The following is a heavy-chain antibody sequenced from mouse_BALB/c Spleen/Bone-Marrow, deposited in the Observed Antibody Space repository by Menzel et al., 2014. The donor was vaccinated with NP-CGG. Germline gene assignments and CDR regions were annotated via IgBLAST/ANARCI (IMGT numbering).Heavy chain of an antibody. CDR3: ARGDGYYARFAY. CDR1: GYTFTDYN. Sequence: EVKLMESGPELVKPGASVKIPCRASGYTFTDYNMDWVKQSHGKSLEWIGDINPNNGGTIYNQKFKGKATLTVDKSSSTAYMELRSLTSEDTAVYYCARGDGYYARFAYWGQGTLVTVSA. CDR2: INPNNGGT. D-gene: IGHD2-3*01. J-gene: IGHJ3*01. V-gene: IGHV1-18*01.